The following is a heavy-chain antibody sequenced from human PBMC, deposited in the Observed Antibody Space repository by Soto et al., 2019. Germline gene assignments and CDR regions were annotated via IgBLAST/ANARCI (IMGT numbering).Heavy chain of an antibody. V-gene: IGHV1-18*01. J-gene: IGHJ6*02. CDR2: ISAYNGNT. CDR3: ARECVGGSCYYYYGMDV. D-gene: IGHD2-15*01. CDR1: GYTFTSYG. Sequence: QVQLVQSGAEVKKPGASVKVSCKASGYTFTSYGISWVRQAPGQGLEWMGWISAYNGNTNYAQKLQGRVTMTTDTSKSTAYMELRSLRSDDTAVYYCARECVGGSCYYYYGMDVWGQGTTVTVSS.